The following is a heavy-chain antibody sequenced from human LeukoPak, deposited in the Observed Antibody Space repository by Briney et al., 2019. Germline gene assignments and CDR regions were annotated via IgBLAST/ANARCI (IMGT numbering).Heavy chain of an antibody. CDR1: GFTFGDYP. V-gene: IGHV3-9*01. Sequence: GGALRLSCASSGFTFGDYPMHWLRQAPGKGLEWVSGFNWDDGDIVYAHSVRGRFTIPRDNAKNTMYLQMNSLRAEDTAVYYCARSSIAARPEYFQQWGQGTLVTVSS. D-gene: IGHD6-6*01. CDR2: FNWDDGDI. J-gene: IGHJ1*01. CDR3: ARSSIAARPEYFQQ.